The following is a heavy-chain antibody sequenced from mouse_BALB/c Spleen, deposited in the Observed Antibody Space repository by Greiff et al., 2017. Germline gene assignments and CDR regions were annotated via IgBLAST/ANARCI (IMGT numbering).Heavy chain of an antibody. CDR3: ARGNYYGSTDY. CDR2: IYPGDGST. CDR1: GYTFTSYY. V-gene: IGHV1S56*01. J-gene: IGHJ2*01. Sequence: QVQLQQSGPELVQPGASVKMSCKASGYTFTSYYIHWVKQRPGQGLEWIGWIYPGDGSTKYNEKFKGKTTLTADKSSSTAYMLLSSLTSEDSAIYFCARGNYYGSTDYWGQGTTLTVSS. D-gene: IGHD1-1*01.